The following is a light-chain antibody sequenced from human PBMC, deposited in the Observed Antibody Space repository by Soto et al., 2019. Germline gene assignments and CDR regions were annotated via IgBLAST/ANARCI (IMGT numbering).Light chain of an antibody. V-gene: IGLV1-40*03. CDR3: AAWDDSLNAL. CDR1: SSNIGAGYP. Sequence: QAVVTQPPSVSGAPGQRVTISCTGSSSNIGAGYPVHWYQQLPGTAPKLLVAGNRPSGVPDRFSVSKSGASASLAITGLQAEDEADYYCAAWDDSLNALFGTETKLTVL. J-gene: IGLJ1*01. CDR2: G.